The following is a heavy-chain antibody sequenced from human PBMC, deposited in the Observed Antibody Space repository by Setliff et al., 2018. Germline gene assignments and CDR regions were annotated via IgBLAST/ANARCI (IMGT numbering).Heavy chain of an antibody. V-gene: IGHV1-69*13. Sequence: ASVKVSCKASGGTFSSYAISWVRQAPGQGLEWMGGIIPIFGTANYAQKFQGRVTITADESTNTAFMQLSSLRSDDTAVYYCVREGVDSRSSTDYRYYMDVWGKGTTVTVSS. CDR1: GGTFSSYA. J-gene: IGHJ6*03. CDR3: VREGVDSRSSTDYRYYMDV. CDR2: IIPIFGTA. D-gene: IGHD3-22*01.